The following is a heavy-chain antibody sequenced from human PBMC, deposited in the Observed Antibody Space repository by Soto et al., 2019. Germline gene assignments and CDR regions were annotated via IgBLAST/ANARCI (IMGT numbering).Heavy chain of an antibody. D-gene: IGHD6-19*01. CDR2: ITNNGDYT. CDR3: ARERGSGWTFDY. CDR1: GFTFSNYA. Sequence: LRLSCAASGFTFSNYAMHWVRQAPGKGLEYVSAITNNGDYTYYANSVKGRFTISRDNDQNLLYLQMHSLRAEDTAVYYCARERGSGWTFDYWGQGTLVTVSS. V-gene: IGHV3-64*01. J-gene: IGHJ4*02.